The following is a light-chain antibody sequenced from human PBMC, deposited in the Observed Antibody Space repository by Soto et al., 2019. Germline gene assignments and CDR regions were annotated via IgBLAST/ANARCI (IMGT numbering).Light chain of an antibody. V-gene: IGKV1-5*03. CDR2: KAS. J-gene: IGKJ4*01. CDR1: QSVNNW. Sequence: DIQMTQSPSTLSASVGDRVTITCRASQSVNNWLAWYQQKPGKAPKLLIYKASSLESGVPSRFSGSGSGTEFTLTISSLQHDDFATYYCQQYNYYFGGGTKVEIK. CDR3: QQYNYY.